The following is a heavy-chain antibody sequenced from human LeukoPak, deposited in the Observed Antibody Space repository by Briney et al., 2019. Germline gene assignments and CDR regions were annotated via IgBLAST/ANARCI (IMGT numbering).Heavy chain of an antibody. CDR1: GYTFTSYG. CDR2: ISAYNGNT. V-gene: IGHV1-18*01. D-gene: IGHD6-13*01. Sequence: ASVKVSCKASGYTFTSYGISWVRQAPGQGPEWMGWISAYNGNTNYAQKLQGRVTMTTDTSTSTAYMELRSLRSDDTAVYYCAREALSWQLVPHYYYGMDVWGQGTTVTVSS. CDR3: AREALSWQLVPHYYYGMDV. J-gene: IGHJ6*02.